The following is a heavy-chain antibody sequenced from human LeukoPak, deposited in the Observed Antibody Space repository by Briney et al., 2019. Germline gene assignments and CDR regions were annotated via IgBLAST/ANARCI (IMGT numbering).Heavy chain of an antibody. CDR2: INPNSGGT. CDR3: ARRLGAPTLGLPINI. CDR1: GYTFTGYY. J-gene: IGHJ3*02. Sequence: ASVKVSCKASGYTFTGYYMHWVRQAPGQGLEWMGWINPNSGGTNYAQKFLGRVTMTRDTSISTAYMELSRLRSDDTAVYYCARRLGAPTLGLPINIWGQGTMVTVSS. D-gene: IGHD1-26*01. V-gene: IGHV1-2*02.